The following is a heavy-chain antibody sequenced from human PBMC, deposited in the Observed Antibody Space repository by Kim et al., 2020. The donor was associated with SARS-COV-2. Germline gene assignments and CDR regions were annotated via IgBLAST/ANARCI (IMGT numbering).Heavy chain of an antibody. V-gene: IGHV4-39*01. Sequence: SETLSLTCTVSGGSLSSSSYYWGWIRQPPGKGLEWIGTSYYIGNTYYNPSLKSRVTISVDTSKNQFALKLGSVTAADTAVYYCARHQRYSSAWYVAFYYSYLGIWGKGTTVTVSS. CDR3: ARHQRYSSAWYVAFYYSYLGI. CDR1: GGSLSSSSYY. J-gene: IGHJ6*03. D-gene: IGHD6-19*01. CDR2: SYYIGNT.